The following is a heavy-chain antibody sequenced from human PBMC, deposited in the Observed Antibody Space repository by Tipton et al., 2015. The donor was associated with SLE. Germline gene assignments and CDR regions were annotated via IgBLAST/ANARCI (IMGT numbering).Heavy chain of an antibody. Sequence: RSLRLSCAGSGFTFSSYAMHWVRQDPGKGLEWVAVIAYDGRRKYYADSVKGRFTISRDSSYNTLFLQMNSLRSEDTAIYYCARDRSSGDADLTFDSWGQGTLVTVSS. CDR2: IAYDGRRK. CDR1: GFTFSSYA. J-gene: IGHJ4*02. D-gene: IGHD2-21*01. CDR3: ARDRSSGDADLTFDS. V-gene: IGHV3-30*04.